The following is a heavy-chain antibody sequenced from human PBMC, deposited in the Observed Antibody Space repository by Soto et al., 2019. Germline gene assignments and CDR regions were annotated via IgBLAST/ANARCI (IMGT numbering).Heavy chain of an antibody. CDR2: INNNGDTT. V-gene: IGHV3-64D*08. D-gene: IGHD5-18*01. Sequence: HPGXSLRLSCSASGFTFSNYAIHWVRQSPGKGLEYVSAINNNGDTTYYADSVKGRFTISRDNSKNTLYLQMSSLRAEDTAVYYCVGGASQLWPLVWGQGTLVTVSS. J-gene: IGHJ4*02. CDR1: GFTFSNYA. CDR3: VGGASQLWPLV.